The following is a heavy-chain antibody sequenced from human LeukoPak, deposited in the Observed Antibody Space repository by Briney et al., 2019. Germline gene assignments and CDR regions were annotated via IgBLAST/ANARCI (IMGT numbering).Heavy chain of an antibody. Sequence: GRSLRLSCAASGFTFSSYAMHWVRQAPGKGLEWVAVISYGGSNKYYADSVKGRFTISRDNSKNTLYLQMNSLRAEDTAVYYCARGVDYYNWFDPWGQGTLVTVSS. V-gene: IGHV3-30-3*01. D-gene: IGHD5-12*01. CDR1: GFTFSSYA. J-gene: IGHJ5*02. CDR2: ISYGGSNK. CDR3: ARGVDYYNWFDP.